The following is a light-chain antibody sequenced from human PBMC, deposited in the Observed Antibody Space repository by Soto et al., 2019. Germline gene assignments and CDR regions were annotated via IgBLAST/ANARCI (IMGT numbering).Light chain of an antibody. CDR2: GAS. Sequence: ETLMTPSPATLSASPGERVPLSCRASQNINFNLAWYQQKPSQAPRVLIYGASSRASGIPDRFSGSGSGTDFTLTISRLEHDDFAVYYCQQYHNWPPLTFGGGTRVEIK. V-gene: IGKV3D-15*01. J-gene: IGKJ4*01. CDR1: QNINFN. CDR3: QQYHNWPPLT.